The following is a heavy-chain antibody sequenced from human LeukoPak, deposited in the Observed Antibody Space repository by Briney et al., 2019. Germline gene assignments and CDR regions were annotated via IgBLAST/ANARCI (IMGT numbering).Heavy chain of an antibody. J-gene: IGHJ4*02. CDR3: ARSGALLWFGESKYYFDY. Sequence: PSETLSLTCTVSGGSISSYYWSWIRQPPGKGLEWIGYIYYSGSTIYNPSLKSRVTISVDTSKNQFSLKLSSVTAADTAVYYCARSGALLWFGESKYYFDYWGQGTLVTVSS. D-gene: IGHD3-10*01. V-gene: IGHV4-59*01. CDR2: IYYSGST. CDR1: GGSISSYY.